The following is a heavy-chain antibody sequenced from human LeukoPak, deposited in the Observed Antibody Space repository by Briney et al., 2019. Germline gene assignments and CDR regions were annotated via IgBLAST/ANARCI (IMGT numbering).Heavy chain of an antibody. J-gene: IGHJ4*02. CDR2: IIPIFGTA. V-gene: IGHV1-69*13. CDR1: GYTFTSYG. D-gene: IGHD2-2*01. CDR3: ARDKTYCSSTSCYHLFDY. Sequence: SVKVSCKASGYTFTSYGISWVRQAPGQGLEWMGGIIPIFGTANYAQKFQGRVTITADESTSAAYMELSSLRSEDTAVYYCARDKTYCSSTSCYHLFDYWGQGTLVTVSS.